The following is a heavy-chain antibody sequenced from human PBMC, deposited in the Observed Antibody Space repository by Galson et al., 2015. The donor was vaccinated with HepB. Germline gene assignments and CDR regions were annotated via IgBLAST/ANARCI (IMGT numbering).Heavy chain of an antibody. J-gene: IGHJ3*02. CDR2: INPSGGRT. D-gene: IGHD2-2*01. CDR3: ATIRVGYCITTSCKADDFDI. V-gene: IGHV1-46*01. Sequence: SVTVSCKASGYTFSTYYIHWVRQAPGQGLEWMGIINPSGGRTTYAQKFQDRVTMTRDTSTSTVYMELSSLRSEDTAVYYCATIRVGYCITTSCKADDFDIWGQGTMVTVPS. CDR1: GYTFSTYY.